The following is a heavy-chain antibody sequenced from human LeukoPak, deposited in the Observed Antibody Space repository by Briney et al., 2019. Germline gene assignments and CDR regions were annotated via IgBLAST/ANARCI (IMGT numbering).Heavy chain of an antibody. CDR2: IYYSGST. CDR1: GGSITHYY. CDR3: ARDLGYYDRV. J-gene: IGHJ4*02. Sequence: PSETLSLTCTVSGGSITHYYWSWIRQHPGKGLEWIGYIYYSGSTYYNPSLKSRVTISADTSKNQFSLKLSSVTAADTAVYYCARDLGYYDRVWGQGTLVTVSS. D-gene: IGHD3-22*01. V-gene: IGHV4-31*03.